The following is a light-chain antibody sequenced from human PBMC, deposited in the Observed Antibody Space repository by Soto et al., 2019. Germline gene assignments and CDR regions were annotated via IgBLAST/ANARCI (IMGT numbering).Light chain of an antibody. Sequence: DIQMTQSPSSLSASVGDRVTITCQASQDISNYLNWYQQKPGKAPKLLIYDASNFETGVPSRFSGSGSGTDFTFTISSLRPEDIATYYCQQYLNVPLTFGQGTRREIK. J-gene: IGKJ5*01. CDR3: QQYLNVPLT. CDR2: DAS. CDR1: QDISNY. V-gene: IGKV1-33*01.